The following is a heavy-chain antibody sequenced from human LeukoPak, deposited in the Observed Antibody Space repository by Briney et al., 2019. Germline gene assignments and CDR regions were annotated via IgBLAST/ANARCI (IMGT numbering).Heavy chain of an antibody. CDR1: GGTFSSYA. Sequence: SVKVSCKASGGTFSSYAISWVRQAPGQGLEWMGGIIPIFGTANYVQKFQGRVTITTDESTSTAYMELSSLRSEDTAVYYCARSQQAQYCSSTSCYTAVVTRSSWFDPWGQGTLVTVSS. CDR3: ARSQQAQYCSSTSCYTAVVTRSSWFDP. D-gene: IGHD2-2*02. V-gene: IGHV1-69*05. J-gene: IGHJ5*02. CDR2: IIPIFGTA.